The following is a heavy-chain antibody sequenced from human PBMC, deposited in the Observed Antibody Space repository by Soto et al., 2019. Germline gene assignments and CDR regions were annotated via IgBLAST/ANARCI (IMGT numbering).Heavy chain of an antibody. Sequence: GGSHRLACPGSAFADSTNDLHWVRQGPGKGLEWVAAVGTNSDTYYTGSVKGRFTISRDNATNSLYLQMNNLRAGDTAVYYCAIRGSLYCGGACFTDGPDYYGVDVWGRGTTVTV. V-gene: IGHV3-13*01. D-gene: IGHD2-21*02. J-gene: IGHJ6*02. CDR3: AIRGSLYCGGACFTDGPDYYGVDV. CDR2: VGTNSDT. CDR1: AFADSTND.